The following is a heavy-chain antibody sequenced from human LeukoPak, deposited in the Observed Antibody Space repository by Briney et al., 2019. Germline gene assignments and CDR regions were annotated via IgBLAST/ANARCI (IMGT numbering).Heavy chain of an antibody. V-gene: IGHV3-23*01. CDR2: AGSSSR. J-gene: IGHJ6*03. CDR1: GFSFSNYA. CDR3: AKQRGALRENYYMDV. Sequence: GGSLRLSCLATGFSFSNYAMSWVRQAPGKGLEWVSNAGSSSRLYGDSVKGRFSVSRDNSKNTLYLQMNSLRADDTAVYYCAKQRGALRENYYMDVWGKGTTVTVSS.